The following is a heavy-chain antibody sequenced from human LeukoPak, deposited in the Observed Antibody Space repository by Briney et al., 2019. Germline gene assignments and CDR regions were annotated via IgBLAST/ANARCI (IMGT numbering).Heavy chain of an antibody. V-gene: IGHV2-5*01. CDR3: AHSTGGGNSPLFDY. CDR1: GFSLNSNEVG. Sequence: SGPTLVKPTQTLTLTCTFSGFSLNSNEVGVGWIRQPPGKALEWLAVIDWQEDHRYSPSLRSRLTVTRDTSKNQVVLTFTNMDPVDTATYSCAHSTGGGNSPLFDYWGQGTLVTVSS. D-gene: IGHD4-23*01. CDR2: IDWQEDH. J-gene: IGHJ4*02.